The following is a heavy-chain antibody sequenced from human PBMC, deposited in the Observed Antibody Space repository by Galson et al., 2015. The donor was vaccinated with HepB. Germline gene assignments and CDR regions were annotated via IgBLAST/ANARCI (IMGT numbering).Heavy chain of an antibody. CDR3: ARDRDYGDDYVGPGDAFDI. V-gene: IGHV3-21*01. D-gene: IGHD4-17*01. CDR2: ISSSSSYI. CDR1: GFTFSSYS. J-gene: IGHJ3*02. Sequence: SLRLSRAASGFTFSSYSMNWVRQAPGKGLEWVSYISSSSSYIYYADSVKGRFTISRDNAKNSLYLQMNSLRAEDTAVYYCARDRDYGDDYVGPGDAFDIWGQGTMVIVSS.